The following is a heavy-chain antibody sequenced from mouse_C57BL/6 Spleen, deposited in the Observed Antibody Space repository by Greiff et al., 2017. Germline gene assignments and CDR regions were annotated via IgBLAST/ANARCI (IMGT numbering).Heavy chain of an antibody. J-gene: IGHJ2*01. CDR1: GYTFTDYE. D-gene: IGHD2-5*01. Sequence: VKLQESGAELVRPGASVTLSCKASGYTFTDYEMHWVKQTPVHGLEWIGAIDPETGGTAYNQKFKGKAILTADKSSSTAYMELRSLTSEDSAVYYCTYYYSNSYFDYWGQGTTLTVSS. V-gene: IGHV1-15*01. CDR2: IDPETGGT. CDR3: TYYYSNSYFDY.